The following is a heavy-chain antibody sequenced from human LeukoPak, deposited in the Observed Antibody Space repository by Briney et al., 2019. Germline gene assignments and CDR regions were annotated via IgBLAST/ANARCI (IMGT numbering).Heavy chain of an antibody. Sequence: SETLSLNCTVSGGSISNYYWSWMRRPPGRGLEWIGYISYSGSTNYNPSLKSRVTISVDTSKNQFSLKLSFVTAADTAVYYCARGQYFFDYWGQGTLVTVSS. CDR3: ARGQYFFDY. CDR1: GGSISNYY. CDR2: ISYSGST. J-gene: IGHJ4*02. D-gene: IGHD3-10*01. V-gene: IGHV4-59*01.